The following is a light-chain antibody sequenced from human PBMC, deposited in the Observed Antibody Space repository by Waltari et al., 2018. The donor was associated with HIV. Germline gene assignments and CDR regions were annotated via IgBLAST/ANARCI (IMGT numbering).Light chain of an antibody. Sequence: DIVLTQSLVFLAVSLAARATINCKSCQSLFFRSNNQNFLAWYQQKPGLPPKLIGYWASTRESGVPDRFSASGSGTDCTLTITNVQAEDVAVYFCQHFYSTPYTFGQGTKLEIK. CDR2: WAS. CDR3: QHFYSTPYT. J-gene: IGKJ2*01. V-gene: IGKV4-1*01. CDR1: QSLFFRSNNQNF.